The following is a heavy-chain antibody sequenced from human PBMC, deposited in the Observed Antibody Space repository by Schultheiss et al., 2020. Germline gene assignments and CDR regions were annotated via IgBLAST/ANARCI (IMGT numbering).Heavy chain of an antibody. J-gene: IGHJ6*03. CDR3: ARGWYYYGSGSYSMDV. CDR2: INHSGST. V-gene: IGHV4-39*01. CDR1: GGSISSSSYY. D-gene: IGHD3-10*01. Sequence: SETLSLTCTVSGGSISSSSYYWGWIRQPPGKGLEWIGEINHSGSTNYNPSLKSRVTISVDTSKNQFSMKLSSVTAADTAVYYCARGWYYYGSGSYSMDVWGKGTTVNVSS.